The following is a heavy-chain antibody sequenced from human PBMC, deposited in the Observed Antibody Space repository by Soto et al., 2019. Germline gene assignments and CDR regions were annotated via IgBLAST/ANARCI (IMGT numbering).Heavy chain of an antibody. CDR1: GGSISSGGYY. CDR3: ARESPATAIDGNYFDY. D-gene: IGHD2-2*02. J-gene: IGHJ4*02. CDR2: IYYSGST. Sequence: TSETLSLTCTVSGGSISSGGYYWSWIRQHPGKGLEWIGYIYYSGSTYYNPSLKSRVTISVDTSKNQFSLKLSSVTAADTAVYYCARESPATAIDGNYFDYWGQGTLVTVSS. V-gene: IGHV4-31*03.